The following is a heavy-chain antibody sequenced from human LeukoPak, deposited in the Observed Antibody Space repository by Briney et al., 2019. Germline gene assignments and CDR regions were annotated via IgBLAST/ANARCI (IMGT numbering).Heavy chain of an antibody. CDR2: IGGDGGST. CDR3: AKGVGGTPDY. J-gene: IGHJ4*02. V-gene: IGHV3-23*01. D-gene: IGHD1-26*01. Sequence: PPGGSLRLSCAASGFTFSNYAMTWVRQAPGKGLEWVSAIGGDGGSTDYADSVKGRFTISRDNSKNTLYLQMNSLRAEDTALYYCAKGVGGTPDYWGLGTLVTVSS. CDR1: GFTFSNYA.